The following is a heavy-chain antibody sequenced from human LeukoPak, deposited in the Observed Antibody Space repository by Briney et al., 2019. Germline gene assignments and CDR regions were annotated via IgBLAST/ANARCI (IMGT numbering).Heavy chain of an antibody. V-gene: IGHV4-4*07. Sequence: SETLSLTCTVSGGSISSYYWSWVRQPAGKGLEWIGRIYTSGSTNYNPSLKSRVTMSVDTSKNQFSLKLSSVTAADTAVYYCARGAPYSSGWAFDYWGQGTLVTVSS. CDR1: GGSISSYY. CDR3: ARGAPYSSGWAFDY. D-gene: IGHD6-19*01. J-gene: IGHJ4*02. CDR2: IYTSGST.